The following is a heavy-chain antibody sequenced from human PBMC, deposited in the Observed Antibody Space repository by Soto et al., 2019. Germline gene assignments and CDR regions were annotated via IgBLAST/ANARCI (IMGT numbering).Heavy chain of an antibody. CDR1: GGSISSSAYY. Sequence: QLHLQESGPGLLKPSETLSLTCTVSGGSISSSAYYWGWIRQPPGKRLEWIASISYSGSTYYNPSLKSRVTISVDTSKNQFSLKLCSMTAADTAVYYCARQVEVTYFDYWGQGTLVTVSS. J-gene: IGHJ4*02. CDR3: ARQVEVTYFDY. CDR2: ISYSGST. D-gene: IGHD1-1*01. V-gene: IGHV4-39*01.